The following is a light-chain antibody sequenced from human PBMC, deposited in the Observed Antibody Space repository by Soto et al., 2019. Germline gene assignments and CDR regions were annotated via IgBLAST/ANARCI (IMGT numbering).Light chain of an antibody. J-gene: IGKJ2*01. V-gene: IGKV1-39*01. CDR3: QQSYSSPYT. CDR2: AAS. CDR1: QTISRY. Sequence: DIQMTQSPSSLSLSVGDSVTITCRASQTISRYLNWYQQIPGKAPKLLIYAASSLQSGVPSRFSGSGSGTDFPLTITSLQPEDFSTYYCQQSYSSPYTFGQGTKLEI.